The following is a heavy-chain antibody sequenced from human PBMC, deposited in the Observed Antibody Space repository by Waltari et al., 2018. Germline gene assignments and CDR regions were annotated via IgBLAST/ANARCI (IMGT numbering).Heavy chain of an antibody. CDR2: ISPDGSRT. Sequence: EVQLVESGGDLIQPGGSLRLSCAAAGLSFETHWMHWVRQAPGKVLMWVSRISPDGSRTNYADSLKGRFTISRDNANSILFLQMDALTNDTGVYYCASHGTVARLGGPGTLVTVSS. CDR3: ASHGTVARL. D-gene: IGHD2-21*01. J-gene: IGHJ4*02. CDR1: GLSFETHW. V-gene: IGHV3-74*01.